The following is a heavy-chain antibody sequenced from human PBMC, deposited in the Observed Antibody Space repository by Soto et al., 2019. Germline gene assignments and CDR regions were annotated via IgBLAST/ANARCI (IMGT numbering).Heavy chain of an antibody. D-gene: IGHD3-9*01. Sequence: PSETLSLTCTVSGGSISSYYWSWIRQPPGKGLEWIGYIYYSGSTYYNPSLKSRVTISVDTSKNQFSLKLSSVTAADTAVYYCARENHIFRTLFDYWGQGTLVTVSS. J-gene: IGHJ4*02. CDR2: IYYSGST. V-gene: IGHV4-30-4*01. CDR3: ARENHIFRTLFDY. CDR1: GGSISSYY.